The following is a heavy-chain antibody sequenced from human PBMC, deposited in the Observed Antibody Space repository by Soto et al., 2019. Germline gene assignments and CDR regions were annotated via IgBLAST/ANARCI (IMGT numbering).Heavy chain of an antibody. J-gene: IGHJ5*02. D-gene: IGHD2-15*01. CDR3: VRGGGGGLFDP. CDR1: GFTFGDSY. V-gene: IGHV3-11*06. Sequence: QVQLVESGGGLVPPGGSLRLSCAGSGFTFGDSYMSWNRQAPGKGLEWLSYISPGSRYPAYADSVKGRFTISRDNARRSLFLQMTSLTAEDTAMYYCVRGGGGGLFDPWGQGTMVTVSS. CDR2: ISPGSRYP.